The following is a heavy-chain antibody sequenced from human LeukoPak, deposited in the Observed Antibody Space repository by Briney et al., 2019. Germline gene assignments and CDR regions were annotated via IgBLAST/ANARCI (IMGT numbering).Heavy chain of an antibody. CDR3: AREDDHTRNWFDP. D-gene: IGHD1-14*01. Sequence: GGSLRLSCAASGFTFSSYSMNWVRQAPGKGLEWVSSISSSSSYIYYADSAKGRFTISRDNAKNSLCLQMNSLRAEDTAVYYCAREDDHTRNWFDPWGQGTLVTVSS. CDR2: ISSSSSYI. CDR1: GFTFSSYS. J-gene: IGHJ5*02. V-gene: IGHV3-21*01.